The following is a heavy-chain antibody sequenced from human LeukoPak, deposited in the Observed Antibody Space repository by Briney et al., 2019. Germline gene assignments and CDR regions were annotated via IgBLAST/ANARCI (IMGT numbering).Heavy chain of an antibody. Sequence: PGGSLRLSCAASGFTFGNYWMSWVRQAPGKGLEWVANIKQDGSEKYYVDSVKGRFTISRDNAKNSLYLQMNSLRAEDTAVYYCAKGKWTFDIWGQGTMVTVSS. CDR2: IKQDGSEK. J-gene: IGHJ3*02. CDR1: GFTFGNYW. CDR3: AKGKWTFDI. V-gene: IGHV3-7*01. D-gene: IGHD2-8*01.